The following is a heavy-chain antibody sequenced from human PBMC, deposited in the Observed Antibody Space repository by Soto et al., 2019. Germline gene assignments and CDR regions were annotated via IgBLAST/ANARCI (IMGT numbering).Heavy chain of an antibody. J-gene: IGHJ6*02. D-gene: IGHD3-3*01. CDR1: GFTFSSFA. Sequence: GGSLRLSCSASGFTFSSFAMHWVRQGPGKGLEYVSAIGSDGGGTYHADSVKGRFAISRDNSKNTLYLQMSSLRAEDTAVYYCVRSFYDFWSGYPPYPGLDVWGQGTTVTVSS. V-gene: IGHV3-64D*06. CDR3: VRSFYDFWSGYPPYPGLDV. CDR2: IGSDGGGT.